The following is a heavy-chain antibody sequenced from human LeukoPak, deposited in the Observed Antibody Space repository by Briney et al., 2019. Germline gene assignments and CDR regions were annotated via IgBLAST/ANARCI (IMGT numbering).Heavy chain of an antibody. CDR1: GYTFTSYY. Sequence: ASVKVSCKASGYTFTSYYMHWVRQAPGQGLEWMGIINPSGSSTSYAQKFQGRVTMTRDTSTSTVYMELSSLRSEDTAVYYCARDREPGSVTTIWFDPWGQGTLVTVSS. J-gene: IGHJ5*02. V-gene: IGHV1-46*01. CDR3: ARDREPGSVTTIWFDP. CDR2: INPSGSST. D-gene: IGHD4-17*01.